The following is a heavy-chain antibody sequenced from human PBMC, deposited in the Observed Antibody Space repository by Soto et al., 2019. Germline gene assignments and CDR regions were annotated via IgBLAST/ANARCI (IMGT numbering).Heavy chain of an antibody. J-gene: IGHJ6*03. CDR2: ISSSSSTI. CDR3: ARDSPVVVAASNYYMDV. Sequence: EVQLVESGGGLVQPGGSLRLSCAASGFTFSSYSMNWVRQAPGKGLEWVSYISSSSSTIYYADSVKGRFTISRDNAKNSLYLQMNSLRAEDTAVYYCARDSPVVVAASNYYMDVWGKGTTVTVSS. D-gene: IGHD2-15*01. V-gene: IGHV3-48*01. CDR1: GFTFSSYS.